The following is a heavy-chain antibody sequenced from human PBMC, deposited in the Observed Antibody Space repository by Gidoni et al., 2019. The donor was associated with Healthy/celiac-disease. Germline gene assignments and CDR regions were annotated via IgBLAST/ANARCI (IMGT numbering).Heavy chain of an antibody. CDR2: MNPNSGNT. J-gene: IGHJ4*02. Sequence: QVQLVQSGAELKKRGASVKGSCKTSGYTFTRYEINWVRQAPGQGLEWMGWMNPNSGNTGYAQKFQRRVTMTRTTSISTTYMELSSLRSEDTAVYYCARPPGYSSSWYSFDYWGQGTLVTVSS. CDR1: GYTFTRYE. D-gene: IGHD6-13*01. V-gene: IGHV1-8*01. CDR3: ARPPGYSSSWYSFDY.